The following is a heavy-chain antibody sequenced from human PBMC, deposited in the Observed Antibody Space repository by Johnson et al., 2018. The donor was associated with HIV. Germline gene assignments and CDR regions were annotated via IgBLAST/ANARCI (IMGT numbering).Heavy chain of an antibody. CDR2: ISYDGSKR. Sequence: QVQLVESGGGVVQPGRSLRLSCAASRFTFSSYAMHWVRQAPGKGLEWVAVISYDGSKRYYADSVRGRFTISRYNSKNTLYLQVNGLRVEDTAVFYCASGEDYGGNYGALDIWGQGTMVTVSS. V-gene: IGHV3-30*01. D-gene: IGHD4-23*01. J-gene: IGHJ3*02. CDR3: ASGEDYGGNYGALDI. CDR1: RFTFSSYA.